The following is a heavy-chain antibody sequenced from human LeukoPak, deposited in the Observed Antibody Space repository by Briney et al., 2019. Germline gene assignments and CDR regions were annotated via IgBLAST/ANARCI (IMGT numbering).Heavy chain of an antibody. J-gene: IGHJ4*02. V-gene: IGHV5-51*01. CDR1: GYIYTSYW. D-gene: IGHD6-13*01. CDR3: ARLAGPSLSRAVDY. CDR2: IYPGDSDT. Sequence: GESLKISCNSSGYIYTSYWIGWVRQMPGKGLEWMGIIYPGDSDTRYSPSFQGQVTISADKSISTAYLQWSSLKASDTAMYYCARLAGPSLSRAVDYWGQGTLVTVSS.